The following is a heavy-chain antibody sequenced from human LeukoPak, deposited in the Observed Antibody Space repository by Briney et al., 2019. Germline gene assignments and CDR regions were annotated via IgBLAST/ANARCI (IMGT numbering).Heavy chain of an antibody. V-gene: IGHV4-59*01. CDR2: IYYSGST. CDR3: ARGQWLVLGWFDP. J-gene: IGHJ5*02. CDR1: GGSISSYY. Sequence: SETLSLTCTVSGGSISSYYWSWLRQPPGKGLEWIGYIYYSGSTNYNPSLKSRVTISVDTSKNQFSLMLSSVTAADTAVYYCARGQWLVLGWFDPWGQGTLVTVSS. D-gene: IGHD6-19*01.